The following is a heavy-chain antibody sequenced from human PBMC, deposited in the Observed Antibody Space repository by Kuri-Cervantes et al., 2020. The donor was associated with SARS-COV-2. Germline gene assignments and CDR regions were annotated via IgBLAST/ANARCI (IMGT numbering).Heavy chain of an antibody. CDR1: GFTFSSYA. CDR3: ARDREITIFGVVTFNWFGP. CDR2: ISYDGSNK. Sequence: GGSLRLSCAASGFTFSSYAMHWVRQAPGKGLEWVAVISYDGSNKYYADSVKGRFTISRDNSKNTLYLQMNSLRAEDTAVYYCARDREITIFGVVTFNWFGPWGQGTLVTVSS. J-gene: IGHJ5*02. D-gene: IGHD3-3*01. V-gene: IGHV3-30*04.